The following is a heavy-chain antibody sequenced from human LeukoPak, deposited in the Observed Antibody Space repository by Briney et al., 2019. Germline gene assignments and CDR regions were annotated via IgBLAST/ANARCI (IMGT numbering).Heavy chain of an antibody. D-gene: IGHD1-1*01. Sequence: GGSLRLSCAASGFTFSDCDMHWVRQATGKGLEWVSAIGTAGDTYYTGSVKGRFTISGENAKNSLYLQMNSLRAGDTAVYYCARVAKERVGGVYYFDYWGQGTLVTVSS. J-gene: IGHJ4*02. CDR2: IGTAGDT. CDR3: ARVAKERVGGVYYFDY. V-gene: IGHV3-13*01. CDR1: GFTFSDCD.